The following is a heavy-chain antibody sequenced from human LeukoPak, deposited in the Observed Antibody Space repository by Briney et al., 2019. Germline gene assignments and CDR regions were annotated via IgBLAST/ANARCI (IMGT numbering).Heavy chain of an antibody. CDR2: INSDGSST. CDR3: ARAQYQLLIDY. J-gene: IGHJ4*02. V-gene: IGHV3-74*01. Sequence: PGGSLRLSCAASGFTFSSYWMHWVRQAPGKGLVWVSRINSDGSSTIYADSVKGRFTISRDNAKNTLYLQMNSLRAEDTAVYYCARAQYQLLIDYWGQGTLVTVSS. D-gene: IGHD2-2*01. CDR1: GFTFSSYW.